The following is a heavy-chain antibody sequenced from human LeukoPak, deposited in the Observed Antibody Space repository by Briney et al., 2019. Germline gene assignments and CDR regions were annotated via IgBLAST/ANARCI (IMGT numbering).Heavy chain of an antibody. CDR2: IWYDGSNK. CDR1: GFTFSSYG. Sequence: GGSLRLSCAASGFTFSSYGMHWVRQAPGKGLEWVAVIWYDGSNKYYADSVKGRFTISRDNSKNTLYLQMNSLRAEDTAVYYCAKDIDTAMVLTYWYFDLWGRGTLVTVSS. D-gene: IGHD5-18*01. CDR3: AKDIDTAMVLTYWYFDL. V-gene: IGHV3-33*06. J-gene: IGHJ2*01.